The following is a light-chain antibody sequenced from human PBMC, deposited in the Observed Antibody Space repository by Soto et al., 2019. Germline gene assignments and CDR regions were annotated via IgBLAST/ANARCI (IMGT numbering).Light chain of an antibody. V-gene: IGKV3-20*01. CDR1: PSFNSIY. CDR2: GAS. CDR3: QQYGTSEII. J-gene: IGKJ5*01. Sequence: EIVLTQSPGTLSFSPGERATLSRRASPSFNSIYLAWYQQKPGQAPRLLIYGASSRATGIPDRFSGSWSGTDFTLTISRLETEDFAVFYCQQYGTSEIIFGQGTRLEIK.